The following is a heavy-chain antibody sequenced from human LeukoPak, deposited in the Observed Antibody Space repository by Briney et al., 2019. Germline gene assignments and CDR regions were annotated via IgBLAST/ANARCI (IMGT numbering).Heavy chain of an antibody. Sequence: GGSLRLSCTASGFTFTNYWLHWVRQAPGKGLEWVSIINTDGSITRYADSVKGRFTISRDNAKNTLYLQINSLRAEDTAVYYCARDVDRSCAYWGQGTLVTVSS. V-gene: IGHV3-74*01. J-gene: IGHJ4*02. CDR2: INTDGSIT. D-gene: IGHD3/OR15-3a*01. CDR1: GFTFTNYW. CDR3: ARDVDRSCAY.